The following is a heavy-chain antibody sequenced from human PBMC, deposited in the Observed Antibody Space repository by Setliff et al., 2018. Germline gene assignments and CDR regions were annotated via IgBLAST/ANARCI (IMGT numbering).Heavy chain of an antibody. Sequence: PSETLSLTCTVSGSSINSGTHFWGWIRQPPGKGLEWIGRIHYSGNTYYNASLKSRVIISVDTAQNQFSLNLTSVTAADTAVYYCARASSGWYSAYYYYMDVWGKGTTVTVS. CDR3: ARASSGWYSAYYYYMDV. D-gene: IGHD6-19*01. CDR1: GSSINSGTHF. V-gene: IGHV4-39*01. J-gene: IGHJ6*03. CDR2: IHYSGNT.